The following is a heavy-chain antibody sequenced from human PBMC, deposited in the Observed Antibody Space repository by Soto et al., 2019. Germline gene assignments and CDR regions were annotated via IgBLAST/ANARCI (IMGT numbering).Heavy chain of an antibody. CDR3: ARHATILASAPGLY. D-gene: IGHD3-3*02. CDR1: IGSINKSGYY. Sequence: SETLSLTCTISIGSINKSGYYWGWIRQPPGKGLEWIGNFYYSESTYYNPSLKSRVTISVDTSKNQFSLQLSSVTAADKAVYYCARHATILASAPGLYWGQGALVTVSS. CDR2: FYYSEST. V-gene: IGHV4-39*01. J-gene: IGHJ4*02.